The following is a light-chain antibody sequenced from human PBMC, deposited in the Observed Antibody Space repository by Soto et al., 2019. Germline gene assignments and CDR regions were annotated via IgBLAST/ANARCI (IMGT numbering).Light chain of an antibody. CDR2: SAS. J-gene: IGKJ2*02. CDR3: QQTSSAPCT. CDR1: RTVSKY. V-gene: IGKV1-39*01. Sequence: DIQMTRSPSSLSASVGDRVTITCRASRTVSKYLNWYQQKSGQAPNLLIYSASTLQSGVPSRFSGSGSGTDFTLTISSLQPEDFATYFCQQTSSAPCTFGQGTKVEI.